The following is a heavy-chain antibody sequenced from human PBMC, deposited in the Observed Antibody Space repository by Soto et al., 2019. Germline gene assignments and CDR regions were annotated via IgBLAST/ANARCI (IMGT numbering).Heavy chain of an antibody. D-gene: IGHD6-19*01. Sequence: GGSLRLSCAVSGFSVSSNFMSWVRQAPGKGLEWVSVMYSSGTTHDADSVKGRFTISRDNSRNTVFLQMNTLGAEDTAIYYCATFMTVTGPGWGRASEYWGQGTRVTVSS. CDR2: MYSSGTT. V-gene: IGHV3-53*01. J-gene: IGHJ4*02. CDR1: GFSVSSNF. CDR3: ATFMTVTGPGWGRASEY.